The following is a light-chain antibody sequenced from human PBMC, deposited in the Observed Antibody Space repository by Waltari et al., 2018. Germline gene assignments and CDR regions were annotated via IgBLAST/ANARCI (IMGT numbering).Light chain of an antibody. V-gene: IGLV2-14*01. J-gene: IGLJ3*02. CDR2: DVS. CDR1: SRDIGFYNY. CDR3: NSYTGSSSWV. Sequence: QSALTPPTSVSWSPCQSITISCTGPSRDIGFYNYVSWYQQYPGKVPQLLIYDVSDRPSGVSSRFSGSKSGNTASLTISGLQADDEADYYCNSYTGSSSWVFGGGTKLTVL.